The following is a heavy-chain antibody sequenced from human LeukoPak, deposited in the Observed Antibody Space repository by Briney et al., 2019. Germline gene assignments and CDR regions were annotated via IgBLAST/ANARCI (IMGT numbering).Heavy chain of an antibody. V-gene: IGHV1-2*02. CDR1: GYTFTGYY. CDR2: INPNSGGT. J-gene: IGHJ4*02. CDR3: ARGCLTYYYDSSGYLCFDY. Sequence: ASVKVSCKASGYTFTGYYMHWVRQAPGRGLEWMGWINPNSGGTNYAQKLQGRVTMTRDTSISTAYMELSRLRSDDTAVYYCARGCLTYYYDSSGYLCFDYWGQGTLVTVSS. D-gene: IGHD3-22*01.